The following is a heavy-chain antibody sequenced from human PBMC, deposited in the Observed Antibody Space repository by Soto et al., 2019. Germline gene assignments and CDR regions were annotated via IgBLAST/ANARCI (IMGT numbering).Heavy chain of an antibody. Sequence: GGSLRLSCAASGFTVSSNYMSWVRQAPGKGLEWVSVIYSGGSTYYADSVKGRFTISRDNSKNTLYLQMNSLRAEDTAVYYCARERAARYFDYWGQGTLVTVSS. D-gene: IGHD6-6*01. CDR1: GFTVSSNY. CDR2: IYSGGST. J-gene: IGHJ4*02. CDR3: ARERAARYFDY. V-gene: IGHV3-53*01.